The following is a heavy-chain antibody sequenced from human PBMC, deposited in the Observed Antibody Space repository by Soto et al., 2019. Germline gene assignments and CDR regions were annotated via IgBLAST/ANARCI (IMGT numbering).Heavy chain of an antibody. V-gene: IGHV4-31*03. Sequence: PSETLSLTCTVSGGSISSGGYYWSWIRQHPGKGLEWIGYIYYSGSTYYNPSLKSRVTISVDTSKNQFSPKLSSVTAADTAVYYCAREDCSGGSCYSVSWFDPWGQGTLVTVSS. CDR3: AREDCSGGSCYSVSWFDP. CDR2: IYYSGST. CDR1: GGSISSGGYY. D-gene: IGHD2-15*01. J-gene: IGHJ5*02.